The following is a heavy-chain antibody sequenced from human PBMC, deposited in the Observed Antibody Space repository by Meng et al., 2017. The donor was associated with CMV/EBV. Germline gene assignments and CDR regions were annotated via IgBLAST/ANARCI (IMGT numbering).Heavy chain of an antibody. D-gene: IGHD2-2*01. CDR2: INHSGST. Sequence: SETLSLTCAVYGGSFSGYYWSWIRQPPGKGLEWIGEINHSGSTNYNPSLKSRVTISVDTSKNQFSLKLSSVTAADTAVYYCARGGVVPAASVYGMDVWGQGTTVTVSS. V-gene: IGHV4-34*01. CDR3: ARGGVVPAASVYGMDV. J-gene: IGHJ6*02. CDR1: GGSFSGYY.